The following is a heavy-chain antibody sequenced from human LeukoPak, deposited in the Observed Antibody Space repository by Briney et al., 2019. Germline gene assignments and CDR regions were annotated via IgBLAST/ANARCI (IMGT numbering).Heavy chain of an antibody. Sequence: ASVKVSCKASGYTFTGYYMPWVRQAPGQGLEWMGWINPNSGGTNYAQKFQGRVTMTRDTSISTAYMELSSLRSEDTAVYYCATHIVGATIGAFDIWGQGTMVTVSS. J-gene: IGHJ3*02. CDR2: INPNSGGT. V-gene: IGHV1-2*02. D-gene: IGHD1-26*01. CDR1: GYTFTGYY. CDR3: ATHIVGATIGAFDI.